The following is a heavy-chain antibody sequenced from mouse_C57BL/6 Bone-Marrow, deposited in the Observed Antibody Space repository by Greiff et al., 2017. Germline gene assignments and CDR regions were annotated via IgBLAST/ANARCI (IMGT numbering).Heavy chain of an antibody. Sequence: VQLQQPGAELVKPGASVKLSCKASGYTFTSYWMHWVKQRPGQGLEWIGMIHPNSGSTNDNEKFKSKATLTVDKSSSTAYMQLHSLTSEDSAVYYCARSDSSSWFAYWGQGTLVTVSA. CDR1: GYTFTSYW. CDR3: ARSDSSSWFAY. J-gene: IGHJ3*01. V-gene: IGHV1-64*01. D-gene: IGHD1-1*01. CDR2: IHPNSGST.